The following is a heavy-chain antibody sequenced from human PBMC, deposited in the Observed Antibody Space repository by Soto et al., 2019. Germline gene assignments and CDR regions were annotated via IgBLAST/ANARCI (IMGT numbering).Heavy chain of an antibody. D-gene: IGHD3-10*01. CDR1: GGSFSGYY. Sequence: PSETLSLTCAVYGGSFSGYYWSWIRQPPGKGLEWIGEINHSGSTNYNPSLKSRVTISVDTSKNQFPLKLSSVTAADTAVYYCARARTYYYGSGSPQNYYYMDVWGKGTTVTVSS. CDR3: ARARTYYYGSGSPQNYYYMDV. CDR2: INHSGST. J-gene: IGHJ6*03. V-gene: IGHV4-34*01.